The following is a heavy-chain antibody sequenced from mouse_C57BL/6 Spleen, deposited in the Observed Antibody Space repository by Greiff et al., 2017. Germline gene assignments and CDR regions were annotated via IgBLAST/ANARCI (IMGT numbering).Heavy chain of an antibody. Sequence: GLEWIGSFTMYSDATEYSENFKGKATLTANTSSSTAYMELSSLTSEDSAVYYCAGARTGYFDVWGTGTTVTVSS. V-gene: IGHV1-49*01. CDR2: FTMYSDAT. J-gene: IGHJ1*03. D-gene: IGHD3-1*01. CDR3: AGARTGYFDV.